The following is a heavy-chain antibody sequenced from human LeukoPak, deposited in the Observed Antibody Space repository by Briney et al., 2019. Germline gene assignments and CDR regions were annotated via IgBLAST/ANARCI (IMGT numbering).Heavy chain of an antibody. CDR2: IYDSGST. CDR1: GGSIRSSHYY. D-gene: IGHD3-10*01. Sequence: SETLSLTCTVSGGSIRSSHYYWGWIRQPPGKGLEWIGSIYDSGSTYYNPSLKSRVTISVDTSKNQFSLKLNSVTAADTAVYYCARVLRGGIDYWGQGTLVTVSS. CDR3: ARVLRGGIDY. J-gene: IGHJ4*02. V-gene: IGHV4-39*01.